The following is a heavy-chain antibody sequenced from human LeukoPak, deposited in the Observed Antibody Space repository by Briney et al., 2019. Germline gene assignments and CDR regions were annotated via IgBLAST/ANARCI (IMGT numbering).Heavy chain of an antibody. CDR2: ISYDGSNK. V-gene: IGHV3-30-3*01. Sequence: GGSLRLSCAASGFTFSSYAMHWVRQAPGKGLERVAVISYDGSNKYYADSVKGRFTISRDNSKNTLYLQMNSLRAEDTAVYYCARASHQWELRLYGMDVWGQGTTVTVSS. D-gene: IGHD1-26*01. CDR3: ARASHQWELRLYGMDV. CDR1: GFTFSSYA. J-gene: IGHJ6*02.